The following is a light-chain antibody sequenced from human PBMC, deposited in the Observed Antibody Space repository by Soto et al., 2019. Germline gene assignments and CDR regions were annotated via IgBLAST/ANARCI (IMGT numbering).Light chain of an antibody. V-gene: IGLV2-14*01. CDR1: SSDVGAYIY. Sequence: QSVLTQPASVSGSPGQSITISCTGTSSDVGAYIYVSWYQHHPGKAPKVMIYEVTNRPSGVSDRFSGSKSGNTASLTISGLQAEDEADYYCCPYTSSRTYVFGNGKKVTV. CDR2: EVT. J-gene: IGLJ1*01. CDR3: CPYTSSRTYV.